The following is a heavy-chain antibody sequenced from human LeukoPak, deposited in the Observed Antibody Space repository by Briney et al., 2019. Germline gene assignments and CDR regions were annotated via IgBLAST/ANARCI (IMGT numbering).Heavy chain of an antibody. J-gene: IGHJ4*02. CDR3: AREPLLDY. CDR1: GFTFSSYS. CDR2: ISSSSGTI. V-gene: IGHV3-48*01. Sequence: GGSLRLSCAASGFTFSSYSMNWVRQAPGKGLEWVSYISSSSGTIYYADSVKGRLTISRDNAKNSLYLQMNSLRAEDTAVYYCAREPLLDYWGQGTLVTVSS.